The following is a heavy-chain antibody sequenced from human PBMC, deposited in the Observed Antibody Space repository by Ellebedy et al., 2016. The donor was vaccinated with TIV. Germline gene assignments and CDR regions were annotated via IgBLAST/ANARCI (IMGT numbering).Heavy chain of an antibody. CDR2: IDPSDTST. D-gene: IGHD2-21*01. V-gene: IGHV1-46*02. J-gene: IGHJ3*02. Sequence: ASVKVSCKASGYTFNNYYLHRVRQAPGQGLEWMGIIDPSDTSTTYAQKLQGRVTMTSDTSTSTVYMELNSLRSEDTAVYYCARRDRHNAFDMWGQGTMVTVSS. CDR1: GYTFNNYY. CDR3: ARRDRHNAFDM.